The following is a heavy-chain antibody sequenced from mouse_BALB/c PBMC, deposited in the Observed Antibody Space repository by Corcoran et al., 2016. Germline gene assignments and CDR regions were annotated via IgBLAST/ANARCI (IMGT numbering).Heavy chain of an antibody. CDR2: IDPENGNT. J-gene: IGHJ1*01. CDR1: GFNIKDYS. V-gene: IGHV14-1*02. Sequence: EVQLQQSGAELVRPGALVKLSCKASGFNIKDYSMHWVKQRPEQGLAWIGWIDPENGNTIYDPTFQGKASITADTSSNTAYLQLSSLTSEDTAVYYCASLGGNYVGWYFDVWGAGTTVTVSS. CDR3: ASLGGNYVGWYFDV. D-gene: IGHD2-1*01.